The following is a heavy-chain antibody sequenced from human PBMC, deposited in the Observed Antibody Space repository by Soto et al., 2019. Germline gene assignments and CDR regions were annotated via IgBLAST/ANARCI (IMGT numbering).Heavy chain of an antibody. V-gene: IGHV3-53*04. J-gene: IGHJ6*02. CDR3: ARDGPYYYASRMDV. Sequence: PGGSLRLSCAASGIPVSSNYMTWVRQAPGKGLEWVSVLHSGGDTYYANSVKGRFTIPRHDSTNTLFLQMNSLTPEDTAMYYCARDGPYYYASRMDVWGQGTTVTVSS. D-gene: IGHD3-10*01. CDR2: LHSGGDT. CDR1: GIPVSSNY.